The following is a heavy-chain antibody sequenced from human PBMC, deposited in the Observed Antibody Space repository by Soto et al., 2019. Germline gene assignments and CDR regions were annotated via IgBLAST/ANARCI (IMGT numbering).Heavy chain of an antibody. CDR2: ISNDGRAQ. Sequence: GGSLRLSCTSSTVTINVHGIQWVRQAPGKGLEWVAFISNDGRAQYYADSVKGRFTISRDYSKNTVDLQMNSLRNEETAVYYCARDIWSGDYKWFDSWGPGTLLTVSS. J-gene: IGHJ5*01. V-gene: IGHV3-30*03. D-gene: IGHD3-3*01. CDR3: ARDIWSGDYKWFDS. CDR1: TVTINVHG.